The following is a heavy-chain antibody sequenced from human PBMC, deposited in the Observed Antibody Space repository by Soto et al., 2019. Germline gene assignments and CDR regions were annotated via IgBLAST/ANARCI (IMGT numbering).Heavy chain of an antibody. V-gene: IGHV4-34*01. CDR2: INHSGST. J-gene: IGHJ5*02. CDR3: ARVEGSTYYDFWSGYLTTNWFDP. D-gene: IGHD3-3*01. CDR1: GGSFSGYY. Sequence: SETLSLTCAVYGGSFSGYYWSWIRQPPGKGLEWIGEINHSGSTNYNPSLKSRVTISVDTSKNQFSLKLISMTAADTAVYYCARVEGSTYYDFWSGYLTTNWFDPWGQGTLVTVSS.